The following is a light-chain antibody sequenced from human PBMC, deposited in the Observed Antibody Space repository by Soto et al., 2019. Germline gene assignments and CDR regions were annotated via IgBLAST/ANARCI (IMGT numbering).Light chain of an antibody. CDR1: RRVGSY. Sequence: EIVLTQSPATLSLSPGERATLSCRASRRVGSYLAWFQQRPCQAPRLLIHAASNRAPVIPARFPGSGYGTDFTLTISILEPEHYAVYYCKKRDNTPFTFGPATTVDIK. CDR3: KKRDNTPFT. V-gene: IGKV3-11*01. CDR2: AAS. J-gene: IGKJ3*01.